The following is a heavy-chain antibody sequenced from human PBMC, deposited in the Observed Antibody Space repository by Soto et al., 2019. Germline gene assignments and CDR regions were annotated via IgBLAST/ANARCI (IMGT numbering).Heavy chain of an antibody. CDR3: ARGPEVTGSSWSVYYYYMDV. CDR1: GYTFTSYD. D-gene: IGHD6-13*01. CDR2: MNPNSGNT. V-gene: IGHV1-8*01. Sequence: QVQLVQSGAEVKKPGASVKVSCKASGYTFTSYDINWVRQATGQGLEWMGWMNPNSGNTGYAQKFQGRVTMTRNTSISTAYMELSSLRSEDTAVYYCARGPEVTGSSWSVYYYYMDVWGKGTTVTVSS. J-gene: IGHJ6*03.